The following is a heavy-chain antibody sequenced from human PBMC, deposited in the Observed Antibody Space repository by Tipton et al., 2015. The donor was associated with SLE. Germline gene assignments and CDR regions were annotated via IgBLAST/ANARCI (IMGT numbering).Heavy chain of an antibody. CDR3: ARHTRAYDSSGYLDY. CDR2: ISHSGST. D-gene: IGHD3-22*01. Sequence: TLSLTCAVSGYSITTAYYWGWIRLPPGKGLEWIGSISHSGSTSYTPSLKSRVTISVDTSKNQFSLRLSSVTAADTAVYYCARHTRAYDSSGYLDYWGQGTLVTVSS. CDR1: GYSITTAYY. V-gene: IGHV4-38-2*01. J-gene: IGHJ4*02.